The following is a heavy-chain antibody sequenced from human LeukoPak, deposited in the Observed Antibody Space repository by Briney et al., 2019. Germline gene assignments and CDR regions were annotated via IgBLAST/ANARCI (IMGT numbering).Heavy chain of an antibody. Sequence: ASVKVSCKASGYTFTGYYMHWVRQAPGQGLEWMGWINSKNGGTSYAQKFQGRVTMTRDTSISTAYMEMRRLRSDDTAVYFCARTTCGGGSCFSPSYWFFDLWGRGTLVTVSS. CDR1: GYTFTGYY. D-gene: IGHD2-15*01. CDR3: ARTTCGGGSCFSPSYWFFDL. CDR2: INSKNGGT. J-gene: IGHJ2*01. V-gene: IGHV1-2*02.